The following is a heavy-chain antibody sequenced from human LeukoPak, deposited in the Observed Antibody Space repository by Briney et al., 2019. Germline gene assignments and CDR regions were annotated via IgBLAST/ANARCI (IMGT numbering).Heavy chain of an antibody. J-gene: IGHJ4*02. CDR3: ARDWGYSHGFDY. Sequence: PGRSLRLSCAASGFTFSSYAMHWVRQAPGKGLEWVAVISYDGSNKYYADSVKGRFTISRDNSKNTLYLQMNSLRAEDTAVYYCARDWGYSHGFDYWGRGTLVTVSS. CDR1: GFTFSSYA. D-gene: IGHD5-18*01. V-gene: IGHV3-30*04. CDR2: ISYDGSNK.